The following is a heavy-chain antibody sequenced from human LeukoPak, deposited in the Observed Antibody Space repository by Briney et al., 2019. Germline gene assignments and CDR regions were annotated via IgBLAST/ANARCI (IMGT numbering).Heavy chain of an antibody. Sequence: GGSLRLSCAASGFTFSRYRMSWVRQAPGKGLEWVANIKQDGSEKNYVDSVKGRFTISRDNAKNSLYLQMNSLRAEDTAVYYCARDAEQLNIWGQGTMVTVSS. CDR3: ARDAEQLNI. CDR1: GFTFSRYR. J-gene: IGHJ3*02. CDR2: IKQDGSEK. V-gene: IGHV3-7*01. D-gene: IGHD6-13*01.